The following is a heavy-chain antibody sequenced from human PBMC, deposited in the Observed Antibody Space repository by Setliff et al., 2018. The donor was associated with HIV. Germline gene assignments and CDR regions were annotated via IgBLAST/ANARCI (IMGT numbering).Heavy chain of an antibody. CDR2: TIPMFGTA. CDR1: GGTFGIYG. J-gene: IGHJ4*02. V-gene: IGHV1-69*05. D-gene: IGHD2-2*01. Sequence: GASVKVSCKASGGTFGIYGISWVRQAPGQGLEWVGETIPMFGTANYAQKFQGRVTITTDESTNTGYMELSSLRSEDTAVYYCARESACSSTSCPKVLDYWGQGTLVTVSS. CDR3: ARESACSSTSCPKVLDY.